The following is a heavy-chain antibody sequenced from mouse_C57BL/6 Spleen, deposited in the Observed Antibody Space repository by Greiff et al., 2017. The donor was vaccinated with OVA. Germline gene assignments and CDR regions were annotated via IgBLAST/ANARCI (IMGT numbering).Heavy chain of an antibody. CDR2: INPNNGGT. CDR3: ARRGYYGSLDY. Sequence: VQLQQSGPELVKPGASVKISCKASGYTFTDYYMNWVKQSHGKSLEWIGDINPNNGGTSYNQKFKGKATLTVDKSSSTAYMALRSLTSEDSAVYYCARRGYYGSLDYWGQGTTLTVSS. CDR1: GYTFTDYY. D-gene: IGHD1-1*01. J-gene: IGHJ2*01. V-gene: IGHV1-26*01.